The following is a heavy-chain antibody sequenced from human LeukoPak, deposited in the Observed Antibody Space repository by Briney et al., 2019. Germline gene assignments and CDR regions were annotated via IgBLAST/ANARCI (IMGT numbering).Heavy chain of an antibody. CDR3: ARDQDDYSNYVPDAFDI. Sequence: ASVKVSCKASGGTFSSYAISWVRQAPGQGLEWMGGIIPIFGTANYAQKFQGRVTITADESTSTAYMELSSLRSEDTAVYYCARDQDDYSNYVPDAFDIWGQGTMVTVSS. CDR1: GGTFSSYA. D-gene: IGHD4-11*01. J-gene: IGHJ3*02. V-gene: IGHV1-69*13. CDR2: IIPIFGTA.